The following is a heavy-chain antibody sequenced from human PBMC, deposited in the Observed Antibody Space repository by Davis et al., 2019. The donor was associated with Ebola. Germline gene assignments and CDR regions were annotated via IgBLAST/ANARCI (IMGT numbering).Heavy chain of an antibody. V-gene: IGHV1-3*04. Sequence: AASVKVSCKASGYTFTSYAMHWVRQAPGQRLEWMGWINTGNGNTEYSQKFQGRVTITRNTSANTAYMEVSSLTSEDMAVYYCARDEFDYWGQGTLVTVSS. CDR1: GYTFTSYA. CDR2: INTGNGNT. CDR3: ARDEFDY. J-gene: IGHJ4*02.